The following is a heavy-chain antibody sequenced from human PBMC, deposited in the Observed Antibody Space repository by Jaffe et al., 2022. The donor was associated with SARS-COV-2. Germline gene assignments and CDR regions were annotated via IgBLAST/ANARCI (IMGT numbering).Heavy chain of an antibody. D-gene: IGHD6-25*01. V-gene: IGHV3-30*04. J-gene: IGHJ4*02. CDR2: ISYDGSIQ. CDR3: ARGKGSGSGWRDYFDY. Sequence: QVQLMESGGGVVQPGRSLTLSCAASGFTFSNAAMYWVRQAPGKGLEWVAVISYDGSIQYYVDSVKGRFTLSRDNSKNTLSLQMNNLRAEDTAVYYCARGKGSGSGWRDYFDYWGQGALVAVSS. CDR1: GFTFSNAA.